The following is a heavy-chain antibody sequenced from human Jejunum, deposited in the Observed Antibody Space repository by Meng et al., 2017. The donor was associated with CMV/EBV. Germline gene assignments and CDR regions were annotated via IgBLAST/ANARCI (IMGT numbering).Heavy chain of an antibody. Sequence: GFTLSSDWMNWVRQAPGKGLEWVSRLNNDGTNTAYADSVKGRFTISRDNAKNTLYLQMNSLRAEDTAVYYCARPSIGVFSLAFDFWCQGAWVTVSS. CDR2: LNNDGTNT. CDR1: GFTLSSDW. V-gene: IGHV3-74*01. D-gene: IGHD3-3*01. J-gene: IGHJ3*01. CDR3: ARPSIGVFSLAFDF.